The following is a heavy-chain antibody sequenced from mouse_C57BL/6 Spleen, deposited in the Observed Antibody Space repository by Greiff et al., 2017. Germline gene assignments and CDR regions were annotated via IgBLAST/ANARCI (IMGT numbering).Heavy chain of an antibody. V-gene: IGHV1-15*01. J-gene: IGHJ2*01. CDR1: GYTFTDYE. CDR2: IDPETGGT. Sequence: QVTLKESGAELVRPGASVTLSCKASGYTFTDYEMHWVKQTPVHGLEWIGAIDPETGGTAYNQKFKGKAILTADKSSSTAYMELRSLTSEDSAVYYCTRRLDYWGQGTTLTVSS. CDR3: TRRLDY.